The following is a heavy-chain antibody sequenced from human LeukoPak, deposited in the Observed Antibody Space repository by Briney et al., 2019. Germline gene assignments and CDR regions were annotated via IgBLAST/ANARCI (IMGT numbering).Heavy chain of an antibody. Sequence: GGSLRLSCAASGFTFSSYCMHWVRQAPGKGLEWVAFIRYDGSIKYYADSVKGRFTISRDDSKNTLYLQMNSLRVEDTAVYYCAKDPSSGVIVVVTPIVWGEGTLVTVSS. J-gene: IGHJ4*02. CDR3: AKDPSSGVIVVVTPIV. V-gene: IGHV3-30*02. D-gene: IGHD3-22*01. CDR1: GFTFSSYC. CDR2: IRYDGSIK.